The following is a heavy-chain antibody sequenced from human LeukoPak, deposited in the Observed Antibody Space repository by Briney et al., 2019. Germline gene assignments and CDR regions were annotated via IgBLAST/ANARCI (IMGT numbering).Heavy chain of an antibody. J-gene: IGHJ4*02. CDR2: ISYDGSNK. CDR1: GFTFSSYA. V-gene: IGHV3-30-3*01. Sequence: PGGFLRLSCAASGFTFSSYAMHWVRQAPGKGLGWVAVISYDGSNKYYADSVKGRFTISRDNVKNSLYLQMNNLRAEDTAVYYCARGPATRVYYFDYWGQGTLVTVSS. D-gene: IGHD1-26*01. CDR3: ARGPATRVYYFDY.